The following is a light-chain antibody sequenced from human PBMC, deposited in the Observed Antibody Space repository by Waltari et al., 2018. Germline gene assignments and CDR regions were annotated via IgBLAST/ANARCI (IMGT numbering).Light chain of an antibody. V-gene: IGKV1-33*01. CDR1: QDISNY. CDR2: DAS. Sequence: DIQMTQSPSSLSASVGDRVTITCQASQDISNYLNWYQQKPGKAPKPLIYDASNLETGVPSRFSGSGSGTDFTFTISSLQPEDIATYYCQQYDNLPRFDPGTKVDIK. J-gene: IGKJ3*01. CDR3: QQYDNLPR.